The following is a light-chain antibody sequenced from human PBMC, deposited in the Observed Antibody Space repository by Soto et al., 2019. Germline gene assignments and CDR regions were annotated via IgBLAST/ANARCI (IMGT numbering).Light chain of an antibody. CDR2: EDS. J-gene: IGLJ2*01. V-gene: IGLV3-21*02. CDR1: NIGSKS. Sequence: SYELTQPPSVSVAPGQTARITCGGNNIGSKSEHWYQQKPGQAPVLVVYEDSDRPSGIPERFSGSNSGNTATLTIRRVEAGDEADYYCQVWDSSSVVFGGGTKVTVL. CDR3: QVWDSSSVV.